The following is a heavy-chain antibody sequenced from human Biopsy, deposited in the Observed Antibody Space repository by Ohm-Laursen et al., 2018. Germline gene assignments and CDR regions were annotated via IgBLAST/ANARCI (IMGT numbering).Heavy chain of an antibody. D-gene: IGHD3-3*01. CDR3: ARLYRLDDYWNDDPPDAFDV. V-gene: IGHV4-59*01. J-gene: IGHJ3*01. Sequence: SETLSLTCTVVSGGSPFTDSITRYYWSWIRQSPRKGLEWIGHISDRGTTNYNPSLRGRVTISVDTSKKQFSLKLSSVTAADTAVFFCARLYRLDDYWNDDPPDAFDVWGQGTMVTVSS. CDR2: ISDRGTT. CDR1: GGSPFTDSITRYY.